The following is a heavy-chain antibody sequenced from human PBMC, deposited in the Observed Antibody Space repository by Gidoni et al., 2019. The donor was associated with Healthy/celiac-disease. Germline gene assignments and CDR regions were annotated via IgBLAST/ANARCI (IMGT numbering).Heavy chain of an antibody. CDR3: AKDGNIVVVVAAEGFDY. V-gene: IGHV3-23*01. J-gene: IGHJ4*02. D-gene: IGHD2-15*01. CDR2: ISGSGGST. CDR1: GIPFRSHA. Sequence: EVQLLESGGGLVQPGGSLRLSLCASGIPFRSHAVSWVRQAPGKGLEWVSAISGSGGSTYYADSVKGRFTISRDNSKNTLYLQMNSLRAEDTAVYYCAKDGNIVVVVAAEGFDYWGQGTLVTVSS.